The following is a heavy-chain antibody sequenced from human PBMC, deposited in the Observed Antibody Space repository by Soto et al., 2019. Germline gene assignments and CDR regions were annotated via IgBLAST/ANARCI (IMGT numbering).Heavy chain of an antibody. D-gene: IGHD2-15*01. CDR2: IKSKSDGGTT. J-gene: IGHJ5*02. CDR1: GFTFSDAW. CDR3: TTDLWRIAVVVGSTGYFNP. V-gene: IGHV3-15*01. Sequence: PEVSLRLSCAASGFTFSDAWMSWVRQAPGKGLNWVGRIKSKSDGGTTEYAAPVRGRFTISRDDSKNTLYLQMNSLKTEDTAVYYCTTDLWRIAVVVGSTGYFNPWGQGTPVTVSS.